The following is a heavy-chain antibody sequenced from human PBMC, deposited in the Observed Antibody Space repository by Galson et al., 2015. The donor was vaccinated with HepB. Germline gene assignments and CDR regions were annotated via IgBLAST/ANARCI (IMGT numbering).Heavy chain of an antibody. J-gene: IGHJ4*02. CDR2: IIPIFGTA. Sequence: SVKVSCKASGGTFSSYAISWVRQAPGQGLEWMGGIIPIFGTANYAQKFQGRVTITADESTSTAYMELSSLRSEDTAVYYCARAPGLRYFDWLNFDYWGQGTLVTVSS. V-gene: IGHV1-69*13. D-gene: IGHD3-9*01. CDR3: ARAPGLRYFDWLNFDY. CDR1: GGTFSSYA.